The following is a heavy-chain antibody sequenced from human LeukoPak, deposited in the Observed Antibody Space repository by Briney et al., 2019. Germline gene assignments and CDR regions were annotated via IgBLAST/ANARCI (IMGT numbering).Heavy chain of an antibody. J-gene: IGHJ4*02. CDR2: IIPIFGTA. CDR1: GGTFSSYA. D-gene: IGHD4-23*01. CDR3: ARSRVTPRYFDY. Sequence: SVKVSCKASGGTFSSYAISWVRQAPGQGLEWMGGIIPIFGTANYAQKFQGRVTITTDESTSTAYMELSSLRSEDTAVYYRARSRVTPRYFDYWGQGTLVTVSS. V-gene: IGHV1-69*05.